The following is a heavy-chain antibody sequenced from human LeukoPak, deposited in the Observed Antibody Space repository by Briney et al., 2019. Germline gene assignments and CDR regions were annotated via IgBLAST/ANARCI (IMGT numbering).Heavy chain of an antibody. Sequence: GGSLRLSCAASGFTFSDHYMDWVRQAPGKGLEWVSYISSSSSTIYYADSVKGRFTISRDNAKNSLYLQMNSLRAEDTAVYYCARALYPASNDAFDIWGQGTMVTVSS. D-gene: IGHD3-16*01. CDR1: GFTFSDHY. J-gene: IGHJ3*02. CDR2: ISSSSSTI. CDR3: ARALYPASNDAFDI. V-gene: IGHV3-48*01.